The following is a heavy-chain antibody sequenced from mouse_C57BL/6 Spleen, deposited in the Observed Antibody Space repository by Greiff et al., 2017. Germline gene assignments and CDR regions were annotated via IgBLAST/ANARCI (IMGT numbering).Heavy chain of an antibody. Sequence: QVQLQQPGAELVMPGASVKLSCKASGYTFTSYWMHWVKQRPGQGLEWIGEIDPSDSYTNYNQKFKGKSTLTVDKSSSTAYMQLSSLTSEDSAVXYCARRYYGSSYFDYWGQGTTLTVSS. J-gene: IGHJ2*01. CDR1: GYTFTSYW. V-gene: IGHV1-69*01. CDR2: IDPSDSYT. D-gene: IGHD1-1*01. CDR3: ARRYYGSSYFDY.